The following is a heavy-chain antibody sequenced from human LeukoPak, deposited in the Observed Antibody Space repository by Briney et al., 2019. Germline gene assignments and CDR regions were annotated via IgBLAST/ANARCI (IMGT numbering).Heavy chain of an antibody. D-gene: IGHD3-22*01. CDR3: AREDYDSSGYSAPLDY. V-gene: IGHV1-18*01. J-gene: IGHJ4*02. CDR2: ISAYNGNT. Sequence: GASVKVSCKASGYTFTSYGISWLRQAPGQGLEWMGWISAYNGNTNYAQKLQGRVTMTTDTSTSTAYMELRSLRSDDTALYYCAREDYDSSGYSAPLDYWGQGTLVTVSS. CDR1: GYTFTSYG.